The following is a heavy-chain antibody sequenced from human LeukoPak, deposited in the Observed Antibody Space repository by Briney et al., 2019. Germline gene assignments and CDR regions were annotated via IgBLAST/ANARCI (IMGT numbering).Heavy chain of an antibody. CDR2: ISGSGGST. CDR1: GFTFSSYA. J-gene: IGHJ6*02. CDR3: AKGLSSGYCSGGSCYGYYGMDV. V-gene: IGHV3-23*01. Sequence: QPGGSLRLSCAASGFTFSSYAMSWVRQAPGKGLEWVSAISGSGGSTYYADSVKGRFTISRDNSKNKLFLQMNSLRAEDTAVYYCAKGLSSGYCSGGSCYGYYGMDVWGQGTTVTVSS. D-gene: IGHD2-15*01.